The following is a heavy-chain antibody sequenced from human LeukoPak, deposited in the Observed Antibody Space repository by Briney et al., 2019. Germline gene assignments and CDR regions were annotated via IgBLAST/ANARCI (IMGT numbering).Heavy chain of an antibody. CDR3: AKDLGDY. CDR1: GFTFDDYA. Sequence: GRSLRLSCAASGFTFDDYAMHWVRQAPGKGLEWVSGISWNIGSIVYADSVKGRFTISRDNAKNSLYLQMNSLRAEDTALYYCAKDLGDYWGQGTLVTVSS. J-gene: IGHJ4*02. CDR2: ISWNIGSI. V-gene: IGHV3-9*01.